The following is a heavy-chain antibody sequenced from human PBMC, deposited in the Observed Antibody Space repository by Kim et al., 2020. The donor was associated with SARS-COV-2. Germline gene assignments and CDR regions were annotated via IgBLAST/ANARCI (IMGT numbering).Heavy chain of an antibody. D-gene: IGHD3-10*01. CDR2: TYSSSRM. Sequence: GGSLRLSCAASGFTASSQYMSWVRQAPGKGLEWVSVTYSSSRMNYAASVKSRFTISGDSSRNTVYLQLNSLRADDTAAYYCARVRVTNKKWLVRGVLHAFDLWGQGTVVTVSS. CDR3: ARVRVTNKKWLVRGVLHAFDL. CDR1: GFTASSQY. V-gene: IGHV3-53*03. J-gene: IGHJ3*01.